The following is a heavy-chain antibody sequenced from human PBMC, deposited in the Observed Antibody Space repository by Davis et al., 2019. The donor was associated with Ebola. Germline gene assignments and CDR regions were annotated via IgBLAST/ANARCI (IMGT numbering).Heavy chain of an antibody. J-gene: IGHJ4*02. CDR3: AKDMARIPSLDY. CDR2: IRYDGSNK. CDR1: GFTFSGYA. D-gene: IGHD2-2*02. V-gene: IGHV3-30*02. Sequence: GESLKISCVASGFTFSGYAIHWVRQAPGKGLEWVAFIRYDGSNKYYADSVKGRFTISRDNSKNTLYLQMNSLRAEDTAVYYCAKDMARIPSLDYWGQGTLVTVSS.